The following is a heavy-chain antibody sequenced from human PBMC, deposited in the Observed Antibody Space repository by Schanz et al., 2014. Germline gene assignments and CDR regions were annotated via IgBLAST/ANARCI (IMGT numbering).Heavy chain of an antibody. CDR1: GFTFSSYA. J-gene: IGHJ4*02. V-gene: IGHV3-23*01. Sequence: EVQLLESGGGLVQPGGSLRLSCAVSGFTFSSYAMSWVRQAPGKGLEWVSTISGGGGGYRPYADSVKGRFTISRDNSKNTLYVQMNSLRAEDTAVYYCAKSMYSTSWAFDFWGQGTLVTVSS. CDR3: AKSMYSTSWAFDF. CDR2: ISGGGGGYR. D-gene: IGHD2-2*01.